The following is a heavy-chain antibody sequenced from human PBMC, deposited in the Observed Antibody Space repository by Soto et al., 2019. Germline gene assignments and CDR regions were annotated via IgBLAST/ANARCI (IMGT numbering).Heavy chain of an antibody. D-gene: IGHD3-3*01. Sequence: SCAASGFTFSSYAMNWVRQAPGKGLEWVSAISGSGDSTFYADSVKGRFTISRDISKNTLYLQMHSLRAEDTAVYYCAKDLQALGYYDFWSGYPFDYWGQGTLVTVSS. CDR1: GFTFSSYA. J-gene: IGHJ4*02. CDR2: ISGSGDST. CDR3: AKDLQALGYYDFWSGYPFDY. V-gene: IGHV3-23*01.